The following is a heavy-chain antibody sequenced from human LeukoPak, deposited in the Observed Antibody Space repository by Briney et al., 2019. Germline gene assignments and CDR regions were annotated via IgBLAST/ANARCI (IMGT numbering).Heavy chain of an antibody. V-gene: IGHV4-39*07. CDR1: GGFISSSSYY. D-gene: IGHD2-8*01. Sequence: SETLSLTCTVSGGFISSSSYYWGWIRQPPGKGLEWIGSIYYSGSTYYNPSLKSRVTISVDTSKNQFSLKLSSVTAADTAVYYCAGPRNGVIGIAFDIWGQGTMVTVSS. J-gene: IGHJ3*02. CDR2: IYYSGST. CDR3: AGPRNGVIGIAFDI.